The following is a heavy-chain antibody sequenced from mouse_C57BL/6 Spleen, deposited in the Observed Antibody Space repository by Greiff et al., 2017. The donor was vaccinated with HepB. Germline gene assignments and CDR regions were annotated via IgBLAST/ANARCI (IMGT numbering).Heavy chain of an antibody. J-gene: IGHJ3*01. CDR1: GFTFSSYG. CDR3: ARQGGGFAY. Sequence: EVKLEESGGDLVKPGGSLKLSCAASGFTFSSYGMSWVATISSGGSVKGRFTISRDNAKNTLYLQMSSLKSEDTAMYYCARQGGGFAYWGQGTLVTVSA. V-gene: IGHV5-6*02. CDR2: ISSGGS.